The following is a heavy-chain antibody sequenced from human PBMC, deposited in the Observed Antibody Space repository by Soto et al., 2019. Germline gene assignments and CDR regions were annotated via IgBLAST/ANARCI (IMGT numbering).Heavy chain of an antibody. CDR3: ARGDYVWGSYDFDY. D-gene: IGHD3-16*01. V-gene: IGHV3-7*01. J-gene: IGHJ4*02. CDR2: IKQDGSEK. Sequence: EVQLVESGGGLVQPGGSLRLSCAASGFTFSSYWMSWVRQAPGKGLEWVANIKQDGSEKYYVDSVKGRFTISRDNAKNSLYLQMNSLRAEDTAVYYCARGDYVWGSYDFDYWGQGTLVTVSS. CDR1: GFTFSSYW.